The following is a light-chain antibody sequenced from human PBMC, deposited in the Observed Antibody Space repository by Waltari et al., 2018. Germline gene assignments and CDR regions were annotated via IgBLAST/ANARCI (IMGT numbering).Light chain of an antibody. CDR3: QTVDDTGDYVL. CDR1: VLADKY. J-gene: IGLJ3*02. V-gene: IGLV3-25*03. Sequence: SSDLTQTPSISVSPGQTAIITCSGDVLADKYIYWFQKKSGQAPVAVIRRNNGRPPGIPARFSGSDSRTTATLTIVGVQPEDEADYYCQTVDDTGDYVLFGGGTKLTVL. CDR2: RNN.